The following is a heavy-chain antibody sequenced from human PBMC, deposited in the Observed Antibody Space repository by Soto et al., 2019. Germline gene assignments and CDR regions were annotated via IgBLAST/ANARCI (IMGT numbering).Heavy chain of an antibody. CDR1: CGSFSGYY. Sequence: SETLSLTCAVCCGSFSGYYWSWIRQPPGKGLEWIGEINHSGSTNYNPSLKSRVTISVDTSKNQFSLKLSSVTAADTAVYYCARWLREKDFDYWGQGTLVTVSS. CDR3: ARWLREKDFDY. D-gene: IGHD5-12*01. CDR2: INHSGST. J-gene: IGHJ4*02. V-gene: IGHV4-34*01.